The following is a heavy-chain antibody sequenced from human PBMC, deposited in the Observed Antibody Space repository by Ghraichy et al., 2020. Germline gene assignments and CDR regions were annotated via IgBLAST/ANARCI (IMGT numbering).Heavy chain of an antibody. CDR2: ISSSSSTI. CDR1: GFTFSSYS. J-gene: IGHJ6*02. D-gene: IGHD4-11*01. V-gene: IGHV3-48*02. CDR3: ARDRDYSYYYYYYGMDV. Sequence: GGSLRLSCAASGFTFSSYSMNWVRQAPGKGLEWVSYISSSSSTIYYADSVKGRFTISRDNAKNSLYLQMNSLRDEDTAVYYCARDRDYSYYYYYYGMDVWGQGTTVTVSS.